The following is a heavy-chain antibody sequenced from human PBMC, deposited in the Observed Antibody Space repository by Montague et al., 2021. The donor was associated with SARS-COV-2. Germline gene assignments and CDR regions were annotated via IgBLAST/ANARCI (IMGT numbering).Heavy chain of an antibody. D-gene: IGHD6-13*01. V-gene: IGHV4-59*01. J-gene: IGHJ6*02. Sequence: SETLSLTCTVPGGSISSYYWSWIRQPPGKGLEWIGYIYYSGSTNXNPSLKSRVTISVDTSKNQFSLKLSSVTAADTAVYYCARDLVERSSWGTYYYYGMDVWGQGTTVTVSS. CDR3: ARDLVERSSWGTYYYYGMDV. CDR2: IYYSGST. CDR1: GGSISSYY.